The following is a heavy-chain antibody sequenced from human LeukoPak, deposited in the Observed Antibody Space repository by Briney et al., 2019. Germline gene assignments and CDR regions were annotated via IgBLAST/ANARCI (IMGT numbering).Heavy chain of an antibody. CDR3: ARGGEVRGVIIPHYYYYGMDV. V-gene: IGHV5-51*01. Sequence: GESPKISCTGAGYSFTNYWIGWVRQLPGKGLEWMGIIYPGDSATRYSPSFQGQVTISADKSISTAYLQWSSLKASDTAMYYCARGGEVRGVIIPHYYYYGMDVWGQGTTVTVSS. CDR2: IYPGDSAT. D-gene: IGHD3-10*01. CDR1: GYSFTNYW. J-gene: IGHJ6*02.